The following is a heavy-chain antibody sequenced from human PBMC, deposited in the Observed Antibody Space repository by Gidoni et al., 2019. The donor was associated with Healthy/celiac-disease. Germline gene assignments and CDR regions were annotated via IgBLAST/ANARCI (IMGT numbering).Heavy chain of an antibody. D-gene: IGHD2-2*02. J-gene: IGHJ6*03. CDR1: GGTFSSYA. CDR2: IIPIFCTA. V-gene: IGHV1-69*01. Sequence: QVQRVQSGDEVKKPGASGKVSCKAAGGTFSSYANSWVRQAPGQGLEWMGGIIPIFCTANYAQKFQGRVTITADESTSTAYMDLSSLRSEDTAVYYCARNGRCSSTSCYTNYYYYMDVWGKGTTVTVSS. CDR3: ARNGRCSSTSCYTNYYYYMDV.